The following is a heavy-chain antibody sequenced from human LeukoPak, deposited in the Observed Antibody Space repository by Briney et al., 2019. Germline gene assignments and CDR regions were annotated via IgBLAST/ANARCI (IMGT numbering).Heavy chain of an antibody. D-gene: IGHD5-12*01. Sequence: PGGSLRLSCAASGFTFSPYALSWVRQAPGKGLEWVLSISGSDGSTFYADSVKGRFSISRDNSKNTLYLHMNSLRAEDTAVYYCARDRRFGYDWSFDYWGQGTPVTVSS. CDR3: ARDRRFGYDWSFDY. CDR1: GFTFSPYA. CDR2: ISGSDGST. J-gene: IGHJ4*02. V-gene: IGHV3-23*01.